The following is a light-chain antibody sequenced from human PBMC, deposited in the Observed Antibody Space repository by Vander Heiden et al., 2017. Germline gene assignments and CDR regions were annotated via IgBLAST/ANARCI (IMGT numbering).Light chain of an antibody. CDR2: AAS. CDR3: RQHNSYPLT. Sequence: DIQMTQSPSSLSASVGDRVTITCRASQGIRKDLGWYQQKPVKAPKRLIYAASSLQSGVPSRFSGSGSGTEFTLTISSLQPEDFATYYCRQHNSYPLTFGGGTKVEIK. CDR1: QGIRKD. J-gene: IGKJ4*01. V-gene: IGKV1-17*01.